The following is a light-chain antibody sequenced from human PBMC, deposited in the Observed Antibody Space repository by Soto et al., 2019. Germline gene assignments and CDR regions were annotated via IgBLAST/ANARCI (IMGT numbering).Light chain of an antibody. Sequence: PGERATLSCRASQSVTKNYLAWYQQKSGQAPRLLIDDASRRATGIPDRFSGSGSGTDFTLTISRLEPEDFAVYYCQQCSTLPLTFGGGTKVEIK. CDR3: QQCSTLPLT. J-gene: IGKJ4*01. V-gene: IGKV3-20*01. CDR2: DAS. CDR1: QSVTKNY.